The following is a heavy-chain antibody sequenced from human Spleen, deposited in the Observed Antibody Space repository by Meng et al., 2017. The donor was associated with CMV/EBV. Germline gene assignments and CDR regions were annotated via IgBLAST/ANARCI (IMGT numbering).Heavy chain of an antibody. D-gene: IGHD2-8*01. CDR1: GFTFSSYS. CDR3: ARDNGGPNPYYYYGMDV. CDR2: ISSSSSYI. V-gene: IGHV3-21*01. J-gene: IGHJ6*02. Sequence: LSLTCAASGFTFSSYSMNWVRQAPGKGLEWVSYISSSSSYIYYADSVKGRFTISRDNAKNSLHLQMNSLRAEDTAVYYCARDNGGPNPYYYYGMDVWGQGTTVTVSS.